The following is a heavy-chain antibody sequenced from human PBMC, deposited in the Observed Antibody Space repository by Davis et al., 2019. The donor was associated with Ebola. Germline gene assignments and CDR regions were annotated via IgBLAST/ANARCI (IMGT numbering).Heavy chain of an antibody. CDR2: ISGSGGST. V-gene: IGHV3-23*01. Sequence: GESLKISCAASGFTFSSYAMSWVRQAPGKGLEWVSAISGSGGSTYYADSVKGRFTISRDNSKNTLYLQMNSLRAEDTAVYYCAKVFPSYYYGSGSYGSYYYGMDVWGQGTTVTVSS. CDR1: GFTFSSYA. D-gene: IGHD3-10*01. CDR3: AKVFPSYYYGSGSYGSYYYGMDV. J-gene: IGHJ6*02.